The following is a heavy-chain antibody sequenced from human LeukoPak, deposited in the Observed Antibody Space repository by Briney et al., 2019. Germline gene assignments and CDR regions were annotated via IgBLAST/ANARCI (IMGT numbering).Heavy chain of an antibody. D-gene: IGHD3-9*01. CDR2: IIPIFGTA. CDR1: GGTFSSYA. CDR3: ARAPGYDILTGYSDYYYYYMDV. V-gene: IGHV1-69*13. J-gene: IGHJ6*03. Sequence: GASVKVSCKASGGTFSSYAISWVRQAPGQGLEWMGGIIPIFGTANYAQKFQGRVTITADESTSTAYMELSSLRSEDTAVYYCARAPGYDILTGYSDYYYYYMDVWGKGTTVTVSS.